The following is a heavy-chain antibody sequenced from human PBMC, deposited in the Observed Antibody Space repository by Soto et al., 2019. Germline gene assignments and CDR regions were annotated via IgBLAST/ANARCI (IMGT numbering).Heavy chain of an antibody. D-gene: IGHD6-6*01. CDR1: GGTFSSYA. V-gene: IGHV1-69*12. J-gene: IGHJ4*02. CDR3: AGAYSSSSFSRNFDY. CDR2: IIPIFGTA. Sequence: QVQLVQSGAEVKKPGSSVKVSCKASGGTFSSYAISWVRQAPGQGLEWMGGIIPIFGTANYAQKFRGRVTITADESTSTAYMELSSLRAEDTAVYYCAGAYSSSSFSRNFDYWGQGTLVTVSS.